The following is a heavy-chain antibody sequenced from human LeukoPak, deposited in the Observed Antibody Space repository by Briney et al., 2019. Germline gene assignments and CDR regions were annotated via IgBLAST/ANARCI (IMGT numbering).Heavy chain of an antibody. CDR1: GFTFSGSA. CDR2: IRSKANSYAT. D-gene: IGHD3-22*01. V-gene: IGHV3-73*01. CDR3: TTYYDSSGYGPFVD. Sequence: PGGSLRLSCAASGFTFSGSAMHWVRQASGKGLEWLGRIRSKANSYATAYAASVKGRFTISRDDSKNTAYLQMNSLKTEDTAVHYCTTYYDSSGYGPFVDWGQGTLVTVSS. J-gene: IGHJ4*02.